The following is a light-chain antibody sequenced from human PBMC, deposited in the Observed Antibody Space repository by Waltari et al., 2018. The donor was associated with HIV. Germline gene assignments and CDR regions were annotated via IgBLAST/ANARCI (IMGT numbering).Light chain of an antibody. CDR1: TSNIGINY. J-gene: IGLJ1*01. V-gene: IGLV1-47*01. Sequence: QSVLTQPPSASGTPGQGVTISCSGSTSNIGINYVYWDQHVPVAAPKPLIYRNDQRPSGGPDRFSGSKSGTSASLAISGLRSDDEADYYWAAGDDSLSGFYVLGTGTKVTVL. CDR2: RND. CDR3: AAGDDSLSGFYV.